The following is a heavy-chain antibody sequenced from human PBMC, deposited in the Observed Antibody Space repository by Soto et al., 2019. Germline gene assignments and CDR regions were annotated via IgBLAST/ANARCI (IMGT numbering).Heavy chain of an antibody. CDR1: GFTFSSYA. CDR3: AKFMGYILTGYIGMDV. V-gene: IGHV3-23*01. D-gene: IGHD3-9*01. CDR2: ISGSGGST. J-gene: IGHJ6*02. Sequence: GGSLRLSCAASGFTFSSYAMSWVRQAPGKGLEWVSAISGSGGSTYYADSAKGRFTISRDNSKNTLYLQMNSLRAEDTAVYYCAKFMGYILTGYIGMDVWGQGTTVTVSS.